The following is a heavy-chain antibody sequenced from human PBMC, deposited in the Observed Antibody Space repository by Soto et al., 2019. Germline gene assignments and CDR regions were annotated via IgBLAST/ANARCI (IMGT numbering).Heavy chain of an antibody. CDR2: IKQDGSEK. V-gene: IGHV3-7*01. Sequence: EVQLVESGGGLVQPGGSLRLSCAASGFTFSGYWMSWVRQVPGKGLEWVANIKQDGSEKYYVDSVKGRFTISRDNAKNSLYLLMNSLRAEDTAVYYCAKNNRNCSSTNCFVFDYWGQGTLVTVSS. CDR1: GFTFSGYW. J-gene: IGHJ4*02. D-gene: IGHD2-2*01. CDR3: AKNNRNCSSTNCFVFDY.